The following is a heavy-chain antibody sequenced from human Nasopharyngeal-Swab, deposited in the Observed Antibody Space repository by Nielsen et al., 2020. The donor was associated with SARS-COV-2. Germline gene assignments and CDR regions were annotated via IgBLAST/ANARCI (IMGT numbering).Heavy chain of an antibody. CDR2: INAGNGNT. Sequence: ASVKVSCKASGYTFTSYAMHWVRQAPGQRLEWMGWINAGNGNTKYLQKFQGRVTITRDTSASTAYMELSSLRSEDTAVYYCARDINWWLPDYGDYSYFDYWGQGTLVTVSS. CDR3: ARDINWWLPDYGDYSYFDY. D-gene: IGHD4-17*01. V-gene: IGHV1-3*01. J-gene: IGHJ4*02. CDR1: GYTFTSYA.